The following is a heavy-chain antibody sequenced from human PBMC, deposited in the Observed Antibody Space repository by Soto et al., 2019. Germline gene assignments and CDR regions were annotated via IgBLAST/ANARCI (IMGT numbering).Heavy chain of an antibody. CDR1: GYTFTTYV. D-gene: IGHD3-22*01. J-gene: IGHJ6*02. V-gene: IGHV1-3*01. CDR2: ISPGNGNT. CDR3: ARDLVHYYDSIDYGMDV. Sequence: QVQLVQSGAEVKKPGASVKVSCKASGYTFTTYVIHWLRQAPGQSLEWMGWISPGNGNTKYSQHFQGRVTITRDTSATTAFMELGSLRSEDTATYYCARDLVHYYDSIDYGMDVWGQGTTVTVSS.